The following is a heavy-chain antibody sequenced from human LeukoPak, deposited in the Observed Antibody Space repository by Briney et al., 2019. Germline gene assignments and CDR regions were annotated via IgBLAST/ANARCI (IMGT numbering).Heavy chain of an antibody. V-gene: IGHV4-59*01. J-gene: IGHJ4*02. CDR2: IYYSGST. Sequence: SETLSLTCTVSGGSISSYYWSWIRQPPGKGLEWIGYIYYSGSTNYNPSLKSRVTISVDTSKNQFSLKLSAVTAADTAVYYCARAPVEYDSSGYFDYWGQGTLVTVSS. CDR3: ARAPVEYDSSGYFDY. D-gene: IGHD3-22*01. CDR1: GGSISSYY.